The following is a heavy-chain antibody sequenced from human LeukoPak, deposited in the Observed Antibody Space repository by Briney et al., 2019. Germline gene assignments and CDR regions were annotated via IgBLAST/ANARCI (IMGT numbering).Heavy chain of an antibody. CDR1: GYSISSGYY. V-gene: IGHV4-38-2*01. CDR3: ARTPEGGWFDP. CDR2: IYHSGST. J-gene: IGHJ5*02. Sequence: SETLSLTCAVSGYSISSGYYWGWIRQPPGKGLEWIGSIYHSGSTYYNPSLKSRVTISVDTSKNQFSLKLSSVPAADTAVYYCARTPEGGWFDPWGQGTLVTVSS.